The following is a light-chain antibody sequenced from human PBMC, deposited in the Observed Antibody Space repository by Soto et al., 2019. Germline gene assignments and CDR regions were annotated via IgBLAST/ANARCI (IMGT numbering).Light chain of an antibody. V-gene: IGLV2-23*01. J-gene: IGLJ3*02. CDR2: EGS. CDR1: SSDVGSYNL. Sequence: QSALTQPASVSGSPGQSITISCTGTSSDVGSYNLVSWYQQHPGKAPKLMIYEGSKRPSGVSNRFSGSKSGNTVSLTISGLQAEDEAEYYCCSYAGSSTWVFGGGTKLTVL. CDR3: CSYAGSSTWV.